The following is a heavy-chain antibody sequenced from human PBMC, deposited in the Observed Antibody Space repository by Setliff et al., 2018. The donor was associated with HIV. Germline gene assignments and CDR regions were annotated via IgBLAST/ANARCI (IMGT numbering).Heavy chain of an antibody. Sequence: NPSETLSLTCTVSGGSISSYYWSWIRQPPGKGLEWIGYIYYSGSTNYNPSLKSRVTISVDTSKNQFSLKLSSVTAADTAVYYCARGVRGVINPPLLTDWGQGAQVTVSS. D-gene: IGHD3-10*01. J-gene: IGHJ4*02. V-gene: IGHV4-59*01. CDR2: IYYSGST. CDR3: ARGVRGVINPPLLTD. CDR1: GGSISSYY.